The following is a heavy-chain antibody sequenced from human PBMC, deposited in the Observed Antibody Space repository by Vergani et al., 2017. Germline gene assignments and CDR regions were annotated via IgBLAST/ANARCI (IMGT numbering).Heavy chain of an antibody. V-gene: IGHV4-4*02. CDR1: GGPISSSNW. CDR3: ARDGDNSLDY. CDR2: IYNSGST. Sequence: QVQLQESGPGLVKPSGTLYLTWAVSGGPISSSNWWSWVRQPPGKGLEWIGEIYNSGSTNYNPSLKSRVTISVDKSKKQFSLKLSPAAAADTAVYYCARDGDNSLDYWGQGTLVTVSS. J-gene: IGHJ4*02. D-gene: IGHD4-17*01.